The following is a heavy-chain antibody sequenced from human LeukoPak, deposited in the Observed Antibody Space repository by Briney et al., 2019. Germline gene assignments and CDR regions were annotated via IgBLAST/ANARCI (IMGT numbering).Heavy chain of an antibody. CDR3: ARGGASREFDP. D-gene: IGHD6-13*01. V-gene: IGHV3-30*04. Sequence: GGSLRLSCAASGFTFSSYAMHWVRQAPGKGLEWVVVISYDGSNKYYADSVKGRFTISRDNSKNTLYLQMNSLRAEDTAVYYCARGGASREFDPWGQGTLVTVSS. CDR2: ISYDGSNK. J-gene: IGHJ5*02. CDR1: GFTFSSYA.